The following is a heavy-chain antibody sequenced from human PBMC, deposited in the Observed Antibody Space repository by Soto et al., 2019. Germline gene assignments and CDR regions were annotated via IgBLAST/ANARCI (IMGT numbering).Heavy chain of an antibody. CDR3: ARGRSGDY. CDR2: ISAHNGNT. J-gene: IGHJ4*02. V-gene: IGHV1-18*01. Sequence: QVHLVQSGAEVKKPGASVKVSCKGSGYAFTTYGITWVRQAPGQGLEWMGWISAHNGNTNYAQQLQGRVTVTRDTSTSTAYMELRSLRSDDTAVYYCARGRSGDYWGQGALVTVS. CDR1: GYAFTTYG.